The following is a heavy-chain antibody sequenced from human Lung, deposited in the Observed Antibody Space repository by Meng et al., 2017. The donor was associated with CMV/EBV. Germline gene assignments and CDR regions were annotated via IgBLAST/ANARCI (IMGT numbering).Heavy chain of an antibody. J-gene: IGHJ4*02. Sequence: QGQLLQSGAEVKNPGASVQISCKASGYTFTNYAITWVIQAPGQGLEWMGWISTSNGYTFYAQKFQGRITMTTDTSTTTAYMELRSLRSDDTAVYYYSRDLDIVVASAFDYWGEGTLVTVSS. CDR2: ISTSNGYT. CDR1: GYTFTNYA. D-gene: IGHD2-15*01. CDR3: SRDLDIVVASAFDY. V-gene: IGHV1-18*01.